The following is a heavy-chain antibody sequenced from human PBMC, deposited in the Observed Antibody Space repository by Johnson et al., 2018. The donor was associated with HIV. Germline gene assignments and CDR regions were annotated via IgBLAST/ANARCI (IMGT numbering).Heavy chain of an antibody. Sequence: VQLVESGGGLVQPGGSLRLSCAASGFTVSSHYMSWVRQAPGKGLEWVSVIYSGGSTYYADSVKGRFTISRDNSKNTLYLQMNSLRAEDTAVYYCAKSVVVVLVGDNDDGFDIWGQGTMVTVSS. CDR2: IYSGGST. V-gene: IGHV3-66*02. CDR1: GFTVSSHY. J-gene: IGHJ3*02. CDR3: AKSVVVVLVGDNDDGFDI. D-gene: IGHD2-21*01.